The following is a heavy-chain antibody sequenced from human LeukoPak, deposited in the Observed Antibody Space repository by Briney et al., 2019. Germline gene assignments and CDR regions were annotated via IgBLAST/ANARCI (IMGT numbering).Heavy chain of an antibody. Sequence: GGSLRLSCAASGFTLSSYAMSWVRQAPGKGLEWVSAISGSGGSTYYADSVKGRFTISRDNSKNTLYLQMNSLRAVDTAVYYCAKGTIRITMIVVVIPHFDYWGQGTLVTVSS. J-gene: IGHJ4*02. CDR2: ISGSGGST. V-gene: IGHV3-23*01. D-gene: IGHD3-22*01. CDR1: GFTLSSYA. CDR3: AKGTIRITMIVVVIPHFDY.